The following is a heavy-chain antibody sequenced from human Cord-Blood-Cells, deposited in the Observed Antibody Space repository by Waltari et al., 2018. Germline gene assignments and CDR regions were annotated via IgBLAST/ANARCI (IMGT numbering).Heavy chain of an antibody. V-gene: IGHV1-46*01. CDR3: ARGLRGRTQYYYYYGMDV. CDR1: GYTFTSYY. CDR2: INPSGGST. Sequence: QVQLVQSGAEVKKPGASVKVSCKASGYTFTSYYMHWVRQAPGQGLEWMGIINPSGGSTSYAKKFQGRVTMTRDTSTSTVYMELSSLRSEDTAVYYCARGLRGRTQYYYYYGMDVWGQGTTVTVSS. J-gene: IGHJ6*02.